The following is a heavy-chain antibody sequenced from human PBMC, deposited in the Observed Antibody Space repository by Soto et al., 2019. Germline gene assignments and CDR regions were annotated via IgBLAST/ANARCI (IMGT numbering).Heavy chain of an antibody. V-gene: IGHV1-69*12. Sequence: QVQLVQSGAEVKKPGSSVKVSCKASGGTFSTSAISWVRPAPGQGLEWVGGIMPVFPTPDYAQNFQGRVTSTADESTTTADLELTSLRADDTAVYYCARDKDRLQLGGNYYYILDVWGQGTAITVSS. J-gene: IGHJ6*02. CDR3: ARDKDRLQLGGNYYYILDV. D-gene: IGHD1-1*01. CDR1: GGTFSTSA. CDR2: IMPVFPTP.